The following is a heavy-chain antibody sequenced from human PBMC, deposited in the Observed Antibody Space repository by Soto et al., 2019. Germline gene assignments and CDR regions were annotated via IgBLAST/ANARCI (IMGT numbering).Heavy chain of an antibody. Sequence: ASVKVSCKASGYTFTGYYMHWVRQAPGQGLEWMGWINPNSGGTNYAQKFQGWVTMTRDTSISTAYMELSRLRSDDTAVYYCARGQYSSSWDNWFDPWGQGTLVTVSS. CDR2: INPNSGGT. V-gene: IGHV1-2*04. CDR1: GYTFTGYY. J-gene: IGHJ5*02. D-gene: IGHD6-13*01. CDR3: ARGQYSSSWDNWFDP.